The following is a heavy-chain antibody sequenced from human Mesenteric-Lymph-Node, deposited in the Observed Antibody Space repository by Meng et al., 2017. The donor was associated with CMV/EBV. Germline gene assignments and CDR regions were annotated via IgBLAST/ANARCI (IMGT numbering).Heavy chain of an antibody. J-gene: IGHJ6*02. Sequence: YEDSVKGRFTISRDNAKNSLYLQMNSLRAEDTAVYYCARVVVVPAAMGVQDYYYGMDVWGQGTTVTVSS. V-gene: IGHV3-7*01. CDR3: ARVVVVPAAMGVQDYYYGMDV. D-gene: IGHD2-2*01.